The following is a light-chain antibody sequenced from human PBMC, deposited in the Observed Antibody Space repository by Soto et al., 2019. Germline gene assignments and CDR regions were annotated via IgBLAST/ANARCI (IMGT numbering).Light chain of an antibody. CDR2: EVT. J-gene: IGLJ1*01. CDR3: SSYTNINTRACV. Sequence: QSALPQHASVSGSPGQSITIACTGTSGDIGSYNRVSWYQQHPGKAPKLIIYEVTDRPSGVSNRFSGSKSGNTASLTISGLQAEYEAEYYCSSYTNINTRACVFGTGTKLTVL. V-gene: IGLV2-14*01. CDR1: SGDIGSYNR.